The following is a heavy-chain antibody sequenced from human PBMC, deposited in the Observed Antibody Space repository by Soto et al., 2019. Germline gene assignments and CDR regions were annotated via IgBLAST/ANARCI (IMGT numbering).Heavy chain of an antibody. D-gene: IGHD2-2*01. Sequence: GGSLRLSCAASGFTFSSYSMNWVRQAPGKGLEWVSSISSSSSYIYYADSVKGRFTISRDNAKNSLYLQMNSLRAEDTAVYYCARDPPIVVVPAAMDWFDPWGQGTLVTVSS. J-gene: IGHJ5*02. V-gene: IGHV3-21*04. CDR1: GFTFSSYS. CDR2: ISSSSSYI. CDR3: ARDPPIVVVPAAMDWFDP.